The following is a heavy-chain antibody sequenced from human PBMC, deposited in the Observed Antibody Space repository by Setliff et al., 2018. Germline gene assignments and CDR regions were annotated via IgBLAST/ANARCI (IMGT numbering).Heavy chain of an antibody. CDR2: INWSGRSR. J-gene: IGHJ4*02. CDR1: GFTFDVSG. Sequence: GGSLRLSCGTSGFTFDVSGMSWVRQAPGKGLEWVSSINWSGRSRAYADSVKGRFTISRDNAKNSMYLEMNSLRAEDTAFYYCARAVVGYGDLYYFDCWGQGTLVTVSS. V-gene: IGHV3-20*04. D-gene: IGHD4-17*01. CDR3: ARAVVGYGDLYYFDC.